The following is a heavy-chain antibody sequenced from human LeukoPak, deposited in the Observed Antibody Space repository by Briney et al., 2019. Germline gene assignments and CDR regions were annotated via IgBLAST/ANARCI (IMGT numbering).Heavy chain of an antibody. J-gene: IGHJ4*02. CDR2: ISSSSSYI. CDR1: GFTFSSYS. CDR3: ARDKIQEYQLLSPFDY. V-gene: IGHV3-21*01. Sequence: GRSLRLSCAASGFTFSSYSMNWVRQAQGKGLEWVSSISSSSSYIYYADSVKGRFTISRDNAKNSLYLQMNSLRAEDTAVYYCARDKIQEYQLLSPFDYWGQGTLVTASS. D-gene: IGHD2-2*01.